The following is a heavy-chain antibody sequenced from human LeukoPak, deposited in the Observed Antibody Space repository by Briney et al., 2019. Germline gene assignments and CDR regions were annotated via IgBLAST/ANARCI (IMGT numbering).Heavy chain of an antibody. Sequence: ASVKVSRKASGYTFTGYYMHWVRQAPGQGLEWMGWINPNSGGTNYAQKFQGRVTMTRDTSISTAYMELSRLRSDDTAVYYCAREFCSSTSCYSYNWFDPWGQGTLVTVSS. D-gene: IGHD2-2*01. CDR2: INPNSGGT. V-gene: IGHV1-2*02. CDR3: AREFCSSTSCYSYNWFDP. J-gene: IGHJ5*02. CDR1: GYTFTGYY.